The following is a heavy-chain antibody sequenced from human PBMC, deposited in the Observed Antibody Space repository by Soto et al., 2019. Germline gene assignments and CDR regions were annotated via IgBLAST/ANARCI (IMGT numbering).Heavy chain of an antibody. D-gene: IGHD1-26*01. V-gene: IGHV1-2*02. CDR3: ARDLSRQYSGSYYFDY. J-gene: IGHJ4*02. Sequence: ASVKVSCKASGYTFTGYYMHWVRQAPGQGLEWMGWINPNSGGTNYAQKFQGRVTMTRDTSISTAYMELSRLRSDDPAVYYCARDLSRQYSGSYYFDYWGQGTLVTVSS. CDR1: GYTFTGYY. CDR2: INPNSGGT.